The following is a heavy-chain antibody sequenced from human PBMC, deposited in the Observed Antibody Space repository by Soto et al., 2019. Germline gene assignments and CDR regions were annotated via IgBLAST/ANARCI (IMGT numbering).Heavy chain of an antibody. J-gene: IGHJ4*02. CDR3: VKRSLLMAPT. CDR1: GRTFNNNADF. D-gene: IGHD1-26*01. V-gene: IGHV4-39*01. Sequence: SETLSLPCTVSGRTFNNNADFWYLAWIRQPPGKGLEWIGSIDNGGNTHYNAPLKSRVIISADTSKNQFSLSLNSVTAADTAVYYCVKRSLLMAPTWGQGIQVTVSS. CDR2: IDNGGNT.